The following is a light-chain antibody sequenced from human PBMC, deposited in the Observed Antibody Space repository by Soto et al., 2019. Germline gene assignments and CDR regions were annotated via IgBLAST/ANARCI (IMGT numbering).Light chain of an antibody. CDR2: DDD. V-gene: IGLV1-51*01. Sequence: QSVLTQPPSVSAAPGQKATISCSGSSSNIGGNSVSWYQQFPGTAPKLLIYDDDKRPSGIPDRFSGSKSGTSATLGITGFQTGDEADYYCGSWDSRLSAYVFATGTKVTVL. CDR3: GSWDSRLSAYV. CDR1: SSNIGGNS. J-gene: IGLJ1*01.